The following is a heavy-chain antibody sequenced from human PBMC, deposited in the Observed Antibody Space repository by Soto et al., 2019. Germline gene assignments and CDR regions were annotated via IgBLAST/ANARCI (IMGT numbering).Heavy chain of an antibody. CDR1: GDSISRNGFF. Sequence: PSETLSLTCTVSGDSISRNGFFWTWIRQHPGKGLEWIGEIDHSGYTNYNPSLKSRVTISVDTSKNQFSLRLTSVTAADTAVYYCARVRDWFDPWGQGTLVTVSS. CDR3: ARVRDWFDP. J-gene: IGHJ5*02. CDR2: IDHSGYT. V-gene: IGHV4-39*07. D-gene: IGHD3-3*01.